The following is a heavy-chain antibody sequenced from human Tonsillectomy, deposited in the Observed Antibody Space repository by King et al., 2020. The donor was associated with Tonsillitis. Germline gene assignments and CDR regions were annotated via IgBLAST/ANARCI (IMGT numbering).Heavy chain of an antibody. V-gene: IGHV3-21*01. J-gene: IGHJ6*03. Sequence: VQLVESGGGLVKPGGSLRLSCAASGFTFSSYSMNWVRQAPGKGLEWVSSISSSSSYIYYADSVKGRFTISRNNAKNSLYLQRNSLRAEDTAGYYWARDDYGGNSYYYYYMDVWGKGTTVTVSS. CDR3: ARDDYGGNSYYYYYMDV. D-gene: IGHD4-23*01. CDR2: ISSSSSYI. CDR1: GFTFSSYS.